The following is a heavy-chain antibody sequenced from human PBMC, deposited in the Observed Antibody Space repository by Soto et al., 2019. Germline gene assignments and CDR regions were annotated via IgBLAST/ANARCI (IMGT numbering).Heavy chain of an antibody. J-gene: IGHJ4*02. D-gene: IGHD6-19*01. CDR2: IWYDGSNK. CDR1: GFTFSSYG. V-gene: IGHV3-33*01. Sequence: QVQLVESGGGVVQPGRSLRLSCAASGFTFSSYGMHWVRQAPGKGLEWVAVIWYDGSNKYYADSVKGRFTIPRDNSKNTLYLQMNSLRAEDTAVYYCARDRSGWYQDYWGQGTLVTVSS. CDR3: ARDRSGWYQDY.